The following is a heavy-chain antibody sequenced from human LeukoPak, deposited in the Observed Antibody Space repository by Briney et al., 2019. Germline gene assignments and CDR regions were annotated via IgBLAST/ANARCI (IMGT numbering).Heavy chain of an antibody. CDR2: IHPSTGNP. CDR3: ARAYQRLGGLALPDY. D-gene: IGHD3-16*02. J-gene: IGHJ4*02. V-gene: IGHV7-4-1*02. CDR1: GCTFTSYA. Sequence: GASVKVSCKASGCTFTSYAMNWVRQAPGQGLEWMGWIHPSTGNPTYAQGFTGRFVFSLDTSVSTTYLQISGLKAEDTAVYYCARAYQRLGGLALPDYWGQGTLVTVSS.